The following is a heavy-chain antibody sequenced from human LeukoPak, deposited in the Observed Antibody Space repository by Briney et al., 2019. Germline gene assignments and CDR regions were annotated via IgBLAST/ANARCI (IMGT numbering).Heavy chain of an antibody. CDR3: TRATFYDSSIYPGPSDFEY. J-gene: IGHJ4*02. CDR2: IRSNANGGTT. Sequence: PWRSLSLTCTASGFTFGDYARSWVRQAPGKGLEWVGFIRSNANGGTTEYAAPVKGRFTISRDDSKSIAYLQMNSLKTEDTAVYYCTRATFYDSSIYPGPSDFEYWGQGTLVTVSS. D-gene: IGHD3-22*01. V-gene: IGHV3-49*04. CDR1: GFTFGDYA.